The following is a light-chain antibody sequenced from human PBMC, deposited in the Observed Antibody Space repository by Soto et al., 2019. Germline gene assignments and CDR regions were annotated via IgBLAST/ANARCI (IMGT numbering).Light chain of an antibody. J-gene: IGKJ1*01. CDR3: QQYGSSPKT. V-gene: IGKV3-20*01. CDR1: QSVSSN. CDR2: GAS. Sequence: EVVITQSPATLSVSPGEGATLSCRASQSVSSNLVWYQHRPGQAPRLLIYGASSRATGIPDRFSGSGSGTDFTLTISRLEPEDFAVYYCQQYGSSPKTFGQGTKVDIK.